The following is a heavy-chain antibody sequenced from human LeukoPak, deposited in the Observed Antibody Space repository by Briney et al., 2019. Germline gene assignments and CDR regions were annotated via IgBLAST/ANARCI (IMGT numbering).Heavy chain of an antibody. Sequence: PGGSLRLSCAASGFTFSTYAMSWVRQAPGKGLEWVSAISGTGDSTYYVDSVKGRFTISRDNAKNTLYLQMSSLRAEDTAVYYCIKDRTRTYSFYYWGQVTLVTVSS. CDR3: IKDRTRTYSFYY. CDR2: ISGTGDST. CDR1: GFTFSTYA. D-gene: IGHD1-7*01. J-gene: IGHJ4*02. V-gene: IGHV3-23*01.